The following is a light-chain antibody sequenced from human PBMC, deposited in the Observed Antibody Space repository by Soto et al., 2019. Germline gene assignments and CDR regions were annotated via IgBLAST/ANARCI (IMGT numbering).Light chain of an antibody. Sequence: QSALTQPRSVSGSPGQSVTISCTGTSSDVGGYNYVSWYQQHPGKAPKLMIYDVSKRPSGVPDRFSGSTSVNTASLTISGLQAEDEADYYCCSYAGSYTYVFGTGTKLTVL. J-gene: IGLJ1*01. CDR2: DVS. CDR1: SSDVGGYNY. V-gene: IGLV2-11*01. CDR3: CSYAGSYTYV.